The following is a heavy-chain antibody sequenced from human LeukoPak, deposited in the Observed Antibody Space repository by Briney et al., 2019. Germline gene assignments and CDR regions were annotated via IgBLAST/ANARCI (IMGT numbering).Heavy chain of an antibody. V-gene: IGHV3-23*01. Sequence: MRPTWAAPGVSNNSNAMSWVHQAPEKGLEWVSAISGSGGSTYYADSVKGRFTISRDNSKNTLYLQMNSLRAEDTAVYYCAKSGQDLSVVVPAAIAVNWGQGTLVTVSS. CDR3: AKSGQDLSVVVPAAIAVN. J-gene: IGHJ4*02. CDR2: ISGSGGST. D-gene: IGHD2-2*01. CDR1: GVSNNSNA.